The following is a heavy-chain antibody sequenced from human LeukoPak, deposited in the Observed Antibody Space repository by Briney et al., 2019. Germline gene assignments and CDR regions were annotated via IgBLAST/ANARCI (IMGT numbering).Heavy chain of an antibody. J-gene: IGHJ4*02. D-gene: IGHD6-19*01. V-gene: IGHV4-34*01. CDR1: GGPFSGYY. Sequence: TSETLSLTCAVYGGPFSGYYWSWIRQPPGKGLEWIGEINHSGSTNYNPSLKSRVTISVDTSKNQFSLKLSSVTAADTAVYYCARRRYSSGWYPYFDYWGQGTLVTVSS. CDR3: ARRRYSSGWYPYFDY. CDR2: INHSGST.